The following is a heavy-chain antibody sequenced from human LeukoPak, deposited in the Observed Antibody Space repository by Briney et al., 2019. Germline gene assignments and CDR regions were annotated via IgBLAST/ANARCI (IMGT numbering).Heavy chain of an antibody. CDR1: GYTFTSYY. V-gene: IGHV1-46*01. CDR2: INPSGGST. Sequence: ASVKVSCKASGYTFTSYYTHWVRQAPGQGLEWMGIINPSGGSTSYAQKFQGRVTMTRDTSTSTVYMELSSLRSEDTAVYYCARDRGCSGGSCYGMDVWGQGTTVTVSS. D-gene: IGHD2-15*01. J-gene: IGHJ6*02. CDR3: ARDRGCSGGSCYGMDV.